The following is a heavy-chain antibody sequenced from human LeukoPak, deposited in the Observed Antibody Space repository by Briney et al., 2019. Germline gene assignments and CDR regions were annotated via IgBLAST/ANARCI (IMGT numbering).Heavy chain of an antibody. Sequence: GRSLRLSCAASGFTFGGYGMHWVRQAPGKGMEWVSGINWNSNSIGYADSVKGRFTISRDNAKNSLYLQINSLRAEDTALYYCAKGRLTGTTFFDYWGQGTLVTVSS. CDR3: AKGRLTGTTFFDY. D-gene: IGHD1-7*01. V-gene: IGHV3-9*01. CDR1: GFTFGGYG. J-gene: IGHJ4*02. CDR2: INWNSNSI.